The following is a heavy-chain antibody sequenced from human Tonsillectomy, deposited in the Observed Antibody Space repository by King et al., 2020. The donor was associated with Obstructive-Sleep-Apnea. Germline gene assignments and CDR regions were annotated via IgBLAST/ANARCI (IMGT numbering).Heavy chain of an antibody. J-gene: IGHJ4*02. Sequence: VQLVESGGGVVQPGRSLRLSCEASGFTFSTYVMHWVRQAPGKGLEWVAVRSYDGSNKYYADAVRGRFTISRDNSKNTLSLQMNNLRAEDTAVYSCARDPAMLQYFDWLFFAGLDYWGQGTLVTVSS. CDR1: GFTFSTYV. V-gene: IGHV3-30-3*01. CDR2: RSYDGSNK. CDR3: ARDPAMLQYFDWLFFAGLDY. D-gene: IGHD3-9*01.